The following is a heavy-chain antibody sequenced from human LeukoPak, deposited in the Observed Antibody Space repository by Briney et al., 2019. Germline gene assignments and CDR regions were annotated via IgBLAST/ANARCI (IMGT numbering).Heavy chain of an antibody. CDR2: IKSKTDGETT. J-gene: IGHJ4*02. D-gene: IGHD3-10*01. Sequence: GGSLRLSCVDSGFTFTNAWMSWVRQAPGKGLEWIGRIKSKTDGETTNYAEPVRGRFTISRDDSRSAVYLQMNSLKIEDTAVYYCTTDLGTYYHGSQRLIPIDYWGQGTLVTVSS. CDR1: GFTFTNAW. CDR3: TTDLGTYYHGSQRLIPIDY. V-gene: IGHV3-15*01.